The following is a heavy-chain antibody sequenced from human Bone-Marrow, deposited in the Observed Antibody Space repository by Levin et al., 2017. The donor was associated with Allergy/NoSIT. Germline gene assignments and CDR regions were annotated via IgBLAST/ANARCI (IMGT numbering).Heavy chain of an antibody. D-gene: IGHD3-3*01. CDR1: GYTFTNHW. CDR2: VYPTDSSA. V-gene: IGHV5-51*01. J-gene: IGHJ4*02. Sequence: GESLKISCKASGYTFTNHWIGWVRQAPGKGPEWMGVVYPTDSSATYGPSFQGRVTMSVDKSISTAYLQWSSLQASDTATYYCARGNYDFWSGNYHSFGFWGQGIVLSVSP. CDR3: ARGNYDFWSGNYHSFGF.